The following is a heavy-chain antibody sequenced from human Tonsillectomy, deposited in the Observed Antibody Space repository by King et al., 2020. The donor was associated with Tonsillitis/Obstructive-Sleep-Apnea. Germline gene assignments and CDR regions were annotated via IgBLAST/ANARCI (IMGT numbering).Heavy chain of an antibody. D-gene: IGHD2-2*01. CDR1: GFAFSTYY. V-gene: IGHV3-30*04. CDR3: ARVQLLPLECYFEY. CDR2: ISYDGSNK. J-gene: IGHJ4*02. Sequence: VQLVESGGGVVQPGRSLRLSCAASGFAFSTYYMHWVRQAPGKGLEWVAVISYDGSNKYHADSVKGRFTISRDNSKNTLYLQMNSLRAEDTAFYYCARVQLLPLECYFEYWGQGTLVTVSS.